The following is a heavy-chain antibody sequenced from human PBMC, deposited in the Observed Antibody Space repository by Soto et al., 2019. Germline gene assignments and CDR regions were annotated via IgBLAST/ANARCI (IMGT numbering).Heavy chain of an antibody. Sequence: SVKVSCKASGGTFSSYAISWVRQAPGQGLEWMGGIIPIFGTANYAQKFQGRVTITADESTSTAYMELSSLRSEDTAVYYCARDTPIAAAGTHYYYYGMDVWGQGTTVTVSS. CDR1: GGTFSSYA. CDR3: ARDTPIAAAGTHYYYYGMDV. V-gene: IGHV1-69*13. CDR2: IIPIFGTA. D-gene: IGHD6-13*01. J-gene: IGHJ6*02.